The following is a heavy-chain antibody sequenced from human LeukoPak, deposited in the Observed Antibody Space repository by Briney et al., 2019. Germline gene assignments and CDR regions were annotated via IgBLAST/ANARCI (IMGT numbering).Heavy chain of an antibody. J-gene: IGHJ4*02. CDR3: ARTPVRFGELRYFDY. CDR1: GGSISSYY. D-gene: IGHD3-16*01. V-gene: IGHV4-59*01. Sequence: SETLSLTCTVSGGSISSYYWSWIRQPPGKGLEWIGYIYYSGSTNYNPSLKSRVTISVDTSKNQFSLRLSSVTAADTAVYYCARTPVRFGELRYFDYWGQGTLVTVPS. CDR2: IYYSGST.